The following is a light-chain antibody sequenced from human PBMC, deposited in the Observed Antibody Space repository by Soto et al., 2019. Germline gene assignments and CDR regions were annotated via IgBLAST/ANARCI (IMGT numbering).Light chain of an antibody. V-gene: IGKV3-20*01. Sequence: IELSQSPGTLSLSPGERATLSCRASQSVSSSYLAWYQQKPGQAPRPLIYGASSRAIGIPDRFSGSGSGTDFTLTISRLEPEDFAVYYCQQYGSSPWTFGQGTKVDIK. CDR1: QSVSSSY. CDR3: QQYGSSPWT. CDR2: GAS. J-gene: IGKJ1*01.